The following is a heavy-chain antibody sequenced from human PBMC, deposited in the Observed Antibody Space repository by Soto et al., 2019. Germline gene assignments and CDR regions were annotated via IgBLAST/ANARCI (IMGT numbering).Heavy chain of an antibody. V-gene: IGHV4-34*01. CDR1: GGSFSGYY. J-gene: IGHJ6*03. D-gene: IGHD2-15*01. CDR2: INHSGST. Sequence: SETLSLTCAVYGGSFSGYYWSWIRQPPGKGLEWIGEINHSGSTNYNPSLKSRVTISVDTSKNQFSLKLSSVTAADTAVYYCAKGEGLGGGGLVPRDYYMDVWGKGTTVTVSS. CDR3: AKGEGLGGGGLVPRDYYMDV.